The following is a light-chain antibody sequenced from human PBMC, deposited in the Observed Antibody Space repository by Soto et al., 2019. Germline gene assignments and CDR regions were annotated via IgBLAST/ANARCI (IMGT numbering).Light chain of an antibody. Sequence: QSALTQPLSASGSPGQSVIISCTGTSSDVGGYNYVSWYQQHPGKAPKLLIYEVSKRPSGVPDRFSGSKSGNTASLTVSGLQAEDEADYYCSSYAGSSNYIFGTGTKVTVL. CDR2: EVS. J-gene: IGLJ1*01. CDR1: SSDVGGYNY. V-gene: IGLV2-8*01. CDR3: SSYAGSSNYI.